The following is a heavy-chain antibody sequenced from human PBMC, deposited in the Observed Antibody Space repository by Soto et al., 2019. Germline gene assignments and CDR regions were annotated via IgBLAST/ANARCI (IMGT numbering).Heavy chain of an antibody. V-gene: IGHV4-59*12. Sequence: SETLSLTCSVSGDSINSYYWSWIRQPPGKGLEWIGYIYYSGSTNYNPSLKSRVTISVDTSKNQFSLKLSSVTAADTAVYYCARDSGRSDVVPAAISAMDVWGQGTTVTVSS. CDR2: IYYSGST. J-gene: IGHJ6*02. CDR3: ARDSGRSDVVPAAISAMDV. D-gene: IGHD2-2*01. CDR1: GDSINSYY.